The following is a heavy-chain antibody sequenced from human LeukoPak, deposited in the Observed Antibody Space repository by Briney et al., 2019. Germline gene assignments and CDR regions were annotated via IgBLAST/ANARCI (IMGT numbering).Heavy chain of an antibody. CDR1: GFTFSSYA. D-gene: IGHD3-10*01. V-gene: IGHV3-30-3*01. CDR3: ARDYGSGSPNLDY. J-gene: IGHJ4*02. Sequence: PGGSLRLSCAASGFTFSSYAMHWVRQAPGKGLEWVAVISYDGSNKYYADSVKGRFTISRDNSKNTLYLQMNSLRAEDTAVYYCARDYGSGSPNLDYWGQGTLVTVSS. CDR2: ISYDGSNK.